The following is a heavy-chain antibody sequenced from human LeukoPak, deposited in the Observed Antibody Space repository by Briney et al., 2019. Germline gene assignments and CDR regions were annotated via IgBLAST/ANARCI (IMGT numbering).Heavy chain of an antibody. V-gene: IGHV3-30*02. J-gene: IGHJ4*02. CDR3: AKGGWATQQHLDY. CDR2: IWYDGSDK. CDR1: GFTFSSHG. Sequence: GGSLRLSCAASGFTFSSHGMHWVRQAPGKGLEWVAVIWYDGSDKYYADSVKGRFTISRDNSKNTLYLQMTSLRAEDTAVYYCAKGGWATQQHLDYWGQGTLVTVSS. D-gene: IGHD2-15*01.